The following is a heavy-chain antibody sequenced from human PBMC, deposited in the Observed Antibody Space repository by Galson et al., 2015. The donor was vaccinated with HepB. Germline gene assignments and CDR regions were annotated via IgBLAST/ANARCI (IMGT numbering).Heavy chain of an antibody. V-gene: IGHV1-69*13. CDR3: AREDTAMARNDAFDI. Sequence: SVKVSCKASGGTFSSYAISWVRQAPGQGLEWMGGIIPIFGTANYAQKFQGRVTITADESTSTAYMELSSLRSEDTAVYYCAREDTAMARNDAFDIWGQGTMVTVSS. CDR2: IIPIFGTA. CDR1: GGTFSSYA. J-gene: IGHJ3*02. D-gene: IGHD5-18*01.